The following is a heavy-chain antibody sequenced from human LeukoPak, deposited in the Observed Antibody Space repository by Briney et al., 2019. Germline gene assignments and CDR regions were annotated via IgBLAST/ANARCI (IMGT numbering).Heavy chain of an antibody. D-gene: IGHD2-8*01. J-gene: IGHJ4*02. V-gene: IGHV4-34*01. CDR1: GGSFSGYY. Sequence: KPSETLSLTCGVYGGSFSGYYWTWIRQFPGMGLEWIAEIIHSGSTNYNPSLTGRVTLSVDTSKNQFSLQLSSVTAADTAVYYCARGILVTVYAAFDYWGQGPLVTVSS. CDR3: ARGILVTVYAAFDY. CDR2: IIHSGST.